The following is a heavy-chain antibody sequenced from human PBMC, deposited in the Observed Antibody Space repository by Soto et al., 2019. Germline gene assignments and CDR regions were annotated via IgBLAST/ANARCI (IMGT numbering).Heavy chain of an antibody. CDR3: ARGARYGSGKYPRRYGMDV. J-gene: IGHJ6*02. D-gene: IGHD3-10*01. CDR1: GWSFSGYY. V-gene: IGHV4-34*01. Sequence: SETLSLTCAVYGWSFSGYYWSWIRQPPGKGLEWIGEINHRGSTNYNPSLKSRVTISVDTSKNQFSLKLSSVTAADTAVYYCARGARYGSGKYPRRYGMDVWGQGTTVTVSS. CDR2: INHRGST.